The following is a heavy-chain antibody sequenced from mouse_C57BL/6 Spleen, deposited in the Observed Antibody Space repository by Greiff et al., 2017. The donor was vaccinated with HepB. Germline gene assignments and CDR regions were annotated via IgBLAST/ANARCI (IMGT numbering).Heavy chain of an antibody. CDR2: IDPEDGET. J-gene: IGHJ4*01. D-gene: IGHD2-5*01. V-gene: IGHV14-2*01. CDR1: GFNIKDYY. Sequence: EVNVVESGAELVKPGASVKLSCTASGFNIKDYYMHWVKQRTEQGLEWIGRIDPEDGETKYAPKFQGKATITADTSSNTAYLQLSSLTSEDTAVYYCAGAYYSNYAMDYWGQGTSVTVSS. CDR3: AGAYYSNYAMDY.